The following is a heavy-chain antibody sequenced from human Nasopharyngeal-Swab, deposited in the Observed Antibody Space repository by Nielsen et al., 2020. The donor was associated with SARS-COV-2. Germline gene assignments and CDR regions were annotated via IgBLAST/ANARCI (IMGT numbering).Heavy chain of an antibody. J-gene: IGHJ6*02. Sequence: SETLSLTCTVSGGSISSSSYYWGWIRQPPGKGLEWIGSIYYSGSTYYNPSLKSRATISVDTSKNQFSLKLSSVTAADTAVYYCASEEVAGTYYYYYGMDVWGQGTTVTVSS. CDR3: ASEEVAGTYYYYYGMDV. CDR1: GGSISSSSYY. D-gene: IGHD6-19*01. V-gene: IGHV4-39*01. CDR2: IYYSGST.